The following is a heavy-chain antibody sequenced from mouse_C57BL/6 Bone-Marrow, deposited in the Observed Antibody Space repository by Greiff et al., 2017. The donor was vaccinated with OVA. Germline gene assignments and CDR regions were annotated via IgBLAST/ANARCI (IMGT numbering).Heavy chain of an antibody. CDR2: IDPEDGET. J-gene: IGHJ4*01. CDR1: GFNIKDYY. CDR3: ATPTYYGSSLYAMDY. D-gene: IGHD1-1*01. Sequence: VQLQQSGAELVKPGASVKLSCTASGFNIKDYYMHWVKQRTEQGLEWIGRIDPEDGETKYATKFQGKATITADTSSNTAYLQLSSLTSEDTAVYYCATPTYYGSSLYAMDYWGQGTSVTVSS. V-gene: IGHV14-2*01.